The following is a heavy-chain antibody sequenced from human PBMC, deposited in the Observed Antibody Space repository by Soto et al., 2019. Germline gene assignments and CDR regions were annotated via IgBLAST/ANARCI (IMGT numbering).Heavy chain of an antibody. J-gene: IGHJ6*02. CDR1: GGTLSNYG. CDR3: SRGEATKIVVTTYYAMDV. V-gene: IGHV1-69*12. CDR2: IIPVFGTA. Sequence: QVQLVQSGAEVKKPGSSVRVSCKASGGTLSNYGISWVRQAPGQGLEWMGGIIPVFGTANYAQKFQGRVTITADESKSTVYMDLTSLRSEDTAVYYCSRGEATKIVVTTYYAMDVWGQGTTVSVSS. D-gene: IGHD4-17*01.